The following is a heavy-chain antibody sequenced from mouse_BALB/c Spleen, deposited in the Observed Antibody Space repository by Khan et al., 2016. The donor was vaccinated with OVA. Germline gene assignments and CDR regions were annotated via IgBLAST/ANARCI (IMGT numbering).Heavy chain of an antibody. J-gene: IGHJ2*01. D-gene: IGHD1-1*01. CDR3: ARIKKIVATYFDN. V-gene: IGHV1S81*02. CDR1: GYTFNSYW. Sequence: QVQLKQSGAELVKAGASVKMSCKASGYTFNSYWMHWVKQRLGQGLEWFAETNPTNGRTYYNEKFKSKATLTVDKSSSTASMLLSGPTFEDSAVYYCARIKKIVATYFDNWGQGTTLTVSS. CDR2: TNPTNGRT.